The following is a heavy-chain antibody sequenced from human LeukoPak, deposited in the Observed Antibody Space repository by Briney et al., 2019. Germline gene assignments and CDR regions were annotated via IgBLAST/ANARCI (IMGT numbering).Heavy chain of an antibody. CDR1: GYTFTSYD. V-gene: IGHV1-8*01. J-gene: IGHJ3*02. Sequence: VKVSCKASGYTFTSYDINWVRQATGQGLEWMGWMNPNSGNTGYAQKFQGRVTMTRDTSTSTAYMELSSLRSDDTAIYYCVCGGAFDIWGQGTMVSVSS. CDR3: VCGGAFDI. CDR2: MNPNSGNT.